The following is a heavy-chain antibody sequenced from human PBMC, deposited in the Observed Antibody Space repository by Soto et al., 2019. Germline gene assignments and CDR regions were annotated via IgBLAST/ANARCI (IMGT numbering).Heavy chain of an antibody. V-gene: IGHV3-48*03. CDR1: GFTFSSYE. J-gene: IGHJ3*02. CDR2: ISSSGSTI. CDR3: ARRITMIVVVTPAAGAFDI. D-gene: IGHD3-22*01. Sequence: GGSLRLSCAASGFTFSSYEMNWVRQAPGKGLEWVSYISSSGSTIYYADSVKGRFTISRDNAKNSLYLQMNSLRAEDTAVYYCARRITMIVVVTPAAGAFDIWGQGTMVTVSS.